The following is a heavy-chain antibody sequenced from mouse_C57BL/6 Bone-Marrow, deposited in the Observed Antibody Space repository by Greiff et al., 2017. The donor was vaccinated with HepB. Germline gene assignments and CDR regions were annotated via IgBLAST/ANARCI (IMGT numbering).Heavy chain of an antibody. CDR3: ARDEGYDYGGFAY. CDR1: GFTFSDFY. J-gene: IGHJ3*01. D-gene: IGHD2-4*01. Sequence: DVQLVESGGGLVQSGRSLRLSCATSGFTFSDFYMEWVRQAPGKGLEWIAASRNKANDYTTEYSASVKGRFIVTRDTSQSILYLQMNALRAEDTAIYYCARDEGYDYGGFAYWGQGTLVTVSA. V-gene: IGHV7-1*01. CDR2: SRNKANDYTT.